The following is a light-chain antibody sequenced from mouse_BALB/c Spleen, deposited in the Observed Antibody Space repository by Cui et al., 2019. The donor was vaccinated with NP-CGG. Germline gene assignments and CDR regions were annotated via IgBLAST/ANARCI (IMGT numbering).Light chain of an antibody. J-gene: IGLJ1*01. CDR2: GTN. CDR3: ALLYSNHWV. Sequence: QAVVTQESALTTSPGETVTLTCRSSTGAVTTTNYANWVQEKPDHLFTGPIGGTNNRAPGVPARFSGSLIGDKAALTITGAQTEDEAIYFCALLYSNHWVFGGGTKLTVL. CDR1: TGAVTTTNY. V-gene: IGLV1*01.